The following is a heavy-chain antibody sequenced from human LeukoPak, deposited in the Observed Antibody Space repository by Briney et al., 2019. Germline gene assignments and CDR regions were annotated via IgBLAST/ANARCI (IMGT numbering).Heavy chain of an antibody. J-gene: IGHJ4*02. V-gene: IGHV3-33*01. CDR2: IWYDGSNK. CDR1: GFTFSSYG. D-gene: IGHD4-17*01. CDR3: ARDRVGDYGDGDY. Sequence: GGSLRLSCAASGFTFSSYGMHWVRQAPGKGLEWVAVIWYDGSNKYYADSVKGRFTISRDNSKSTLYLQMNSLRAEDTAVYYCARDRVGDYGDGDYWGQGTLVTVSS.